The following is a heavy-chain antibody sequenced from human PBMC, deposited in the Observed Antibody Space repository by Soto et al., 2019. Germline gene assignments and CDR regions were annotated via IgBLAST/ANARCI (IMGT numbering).Heavy chain of an antibody. CDR3: ARDKYSGYDWEYFDY. V-gene: IGHV3-33*01. CDR1: GFTFSSYG. CDR2: IWYDGSNK. D-gene: IGHD5-12*01. J-gene: IGHJ4*02. Sequence: ESGGGVVQPGRSLRLSCAASGFTFSSYGMHWVRQAPGKGLEWVAVIWYDGSNKYYADSVKGRFTISRDNSKNTLYLQMNSLRAEDTAVYYCARDKYSGYDWEYFDYWGQGTLVTVSS.